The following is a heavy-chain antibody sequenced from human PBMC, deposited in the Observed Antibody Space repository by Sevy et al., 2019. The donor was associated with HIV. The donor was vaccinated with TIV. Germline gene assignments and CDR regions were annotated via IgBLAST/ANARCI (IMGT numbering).Heavy chain of an antibody. CDR1: GFTFSDYF. V-gene: IGHV3-11*01. Sequence: GGSLRLSCAASGFTFSDYFMTWIRQAPGRGLEWVAYISNRGSTTYNEDFVKGRFTISRDNATNLLYLQMNSLRAEDTAVYYCARDHTKLGYCSSTNCPADFDYWGQGTLVTVSS. CDR3: ARDHTKLGYCSSTNCPADFDY. CDR2: ISNRGSTT. D-gene: IGHD2-2*01. J-gene: IGHJ4*02.